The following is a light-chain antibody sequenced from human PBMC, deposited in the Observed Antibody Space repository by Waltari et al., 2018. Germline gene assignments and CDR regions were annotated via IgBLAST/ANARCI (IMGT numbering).Light chain of an antibody. V-gene: IGKV1-8*01. CDR2: AAS. CDR1: QGISSY. J-gene: IGKJ3*01. Sequence: AIRMTQSPSSFSASTGDRVTITCRASQGISSYLAWYQQKPGKAPKLLIYAASTLQSGVPSRFSGSRSGTDFTLTISCLQSEDFATYYCQQYYSYPPGFGPGTKVDIK. CDR3: QQYYSYPPG.